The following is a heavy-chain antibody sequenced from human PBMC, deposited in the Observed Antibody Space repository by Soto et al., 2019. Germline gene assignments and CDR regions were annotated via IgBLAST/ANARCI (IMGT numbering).Heavy chain of an antibody. D-gene: IGHD5-18*01. V-gene: IGHV1-18*04. CDR1: GYTFTSYG. CDR3: ARMDTSMVSGPDFDY. Sequence: GASVKVSCKASGYTFTSYGISWVRPAPGQGLEWMGWLSAYNGNTNYAQKLQGRVTMTTDTSTSTAYMELRSLRSDDTAVYYCARMDTSMVSGPDFDYWGQGTLVTVS. J-gene: IGHJ4*02. CDR2: LSAYNGNT.